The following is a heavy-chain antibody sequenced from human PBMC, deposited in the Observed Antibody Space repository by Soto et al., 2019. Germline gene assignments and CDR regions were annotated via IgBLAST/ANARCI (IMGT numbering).Heavy chain of an antibody. CDR2: IFYSGTT. CDR1: GGSISSGGYY. Sequence: QVQLQESGPGLVKPSQTLSLTCTVSGGSISSGGYYWSWIRQHPGKGLEWIGYIFYSGTTYYNPSLNSLVTISVDTSKTQFSLKLSSVTAANTAVYYGARSVDPWGQGTLVTVSS. V-gene: IGHV4-31*01. CDR3: ARSVDP. J-gene: IGHJ5*02.